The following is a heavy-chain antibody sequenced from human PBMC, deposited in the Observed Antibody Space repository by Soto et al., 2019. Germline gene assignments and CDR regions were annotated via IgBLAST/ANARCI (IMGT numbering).Heavy chain of an antibody. Sequence: SETLSLTCTVSGGSISSYYWSWIRQPPGKGLEWIGYIYYSGSTNYNPSLKSRVTISVDTSKNQFSLKLSSVTAADTAVYYCARHTRFGYYYYYMDVWGKGTTVTVSS. J-gene: IGHJ6*03. V-gene: IGHV4-59*08. CDR3: ARHTRFGYYYYYMDV. CDR2: IYYSGST. CDR1: GGSISSYY. D-gene: IGHD3-10*01.